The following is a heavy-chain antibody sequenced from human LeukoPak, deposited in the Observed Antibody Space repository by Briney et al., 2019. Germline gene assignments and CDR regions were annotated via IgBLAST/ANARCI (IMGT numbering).Heavy chain of an antibody. J-gene: IGHJ4*02. Sequence: SVKVSCKVSGYTLTELSMHWVRQAPGKGLEWMGGIIPIFGTANYAQKFQGRVTITTDESTSTAYMELSSLRSEDTAVYYCARSRGLRFLEWLPFESWGQGTLVTVSS. CDR2: IIPIFGTA. D-gene: IGHD3-3*01. CDR3: ARSRGLRFLEWLPFES. CDR1: GYTLTELS. V-gene: IGHV1-69*05.